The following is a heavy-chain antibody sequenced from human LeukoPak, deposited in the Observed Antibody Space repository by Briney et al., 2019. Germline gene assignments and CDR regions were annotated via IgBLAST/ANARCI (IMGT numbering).Heavy chain of an antibody. J-gene: IGHJ6*02. CDR2: IYYSGST. V-gene: IGHV4-59*01. Sequence: PSETLSLTCTVSGDSISSDYWSWIRQPPGKGLEWTGYIYYSGSTNYNPSLKSRVTISVDTSKNQFSLNLSSVTAADTAVYYCARDATRYYYGMDVWGQGTTVTVSS. CDR1: GDSISSDY. D-gene: IGHD2-15*01. CDR3: ARDATRYYYGMDV.